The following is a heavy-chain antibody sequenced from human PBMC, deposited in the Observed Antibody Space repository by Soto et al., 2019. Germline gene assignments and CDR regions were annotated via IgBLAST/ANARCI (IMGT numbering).Heavy chain of an antibody. CDR2: INHSGST. V-gene: IGHV4-34*01. D-gene: IGHD6-13*01. Sequence: PSETLSLTCAVYGGSFSGYYWSWIRQPPGKGLEWIGEINHSGSTNYNPSHKSRVNISVDTSKNQFSLKLSSVTAADTAVYYCASSGGPARIAAAGILRNFDYWGQGTLVTVSS. CDR1: GGSFSGYY. J-gene: IGHJ4*02. CDR3: ASSGGPARIAAAGILRNFDY.